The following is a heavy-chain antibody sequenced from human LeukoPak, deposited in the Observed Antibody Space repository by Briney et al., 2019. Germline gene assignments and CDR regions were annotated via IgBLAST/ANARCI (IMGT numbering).Heavy chain of an antibody. CDR3: ARYSGVLFDY. V-gene: IGHV4-39*07. Sequence: SETLSLTCTVSGGSISSSNYYWGWIRQPPGKGLEWIGYIYYSGSTYYNPSLKSRVTISVDTSKNQFSLKLSSVTAADTAVYYCARYSGVLFDYWGQGTLVTVSS. CDR1: GGSISSSNYY. D-gene: IGHD1-26*01. CDR2: IYYSGST. J-gene: IGHJ4*02.